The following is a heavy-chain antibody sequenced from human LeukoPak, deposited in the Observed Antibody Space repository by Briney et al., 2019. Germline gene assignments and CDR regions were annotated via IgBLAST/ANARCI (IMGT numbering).Heavy chain of an antibody. CDR2: ISYDGSNK. V-gene: IGHV3-30*03. CDR1: GFTFSSYG. D-gene: IGHD2-2*01. Sequence: PGRSLRLSCAASGFTFSSYGMHWVRQAPGKGLEWVAVISYDGSNKYYADSVKGRFTISRDNSKNTLYLQMNSVRGEDTAVYYCARDGIVVVPAAFYYMDVWGKGTTVTVSS. J-gene: IGHJ6*03. CDR3: ARDGIVVVPAAFYYMDV.